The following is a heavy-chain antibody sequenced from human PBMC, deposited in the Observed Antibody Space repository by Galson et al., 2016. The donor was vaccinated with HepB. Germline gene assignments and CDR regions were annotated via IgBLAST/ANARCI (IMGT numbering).Heavy chain of an antibody. CDR1: GDSISSGGYY. Sequence: TLSLTCTVSGDSISSGGYYWTWIRQLPGRGLEYIGYIYYSGSTNSGSTYYNPSLKSRLTISVDTSKNQFSLKLTSVTAADTAVYYCARETSNGELYFDYWGQGTLVTVSS. CDR2: IYYSGSTNSGST. D-gene: IGHD1-7*01. CDR3: ARETSNGELYFDY. V-gene: IGHV4-31*03. J-gene: IGHJ4*02.